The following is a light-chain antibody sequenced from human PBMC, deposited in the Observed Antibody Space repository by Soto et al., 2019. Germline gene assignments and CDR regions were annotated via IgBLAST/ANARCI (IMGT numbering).Light chain of an antibody. J-gene: IGLJ2*01. CDR1: SSNIGSNT. V-gene: IGLV1-44*01. Sequence: QSVLTQPPSASGTPGQRVTISCSGSSSNIGSNTVNWYQQLPGTAPKLLIYSNNQRPSGVPDRFSGSKSGTSASLAISGLQSEDEADYYCAAWDERLNAVVFGGGPKVTX. CDR3: AAWDERLNAVV. CDR2: SNN.